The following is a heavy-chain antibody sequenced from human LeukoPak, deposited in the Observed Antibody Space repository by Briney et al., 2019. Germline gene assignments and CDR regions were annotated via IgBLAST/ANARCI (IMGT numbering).Heavy chain of an antibody. CDR2: VYYGGTT. CDR1: GGSISSGNW. CDR3: ARDATSSGLDH. D-gene: IGHD6-19*01. J-gene: IGHJ4*02. Sequence: SETLSLTCAVSGGSISSGNWWSWVRQPPGKGLEWIGNVYYGGTTYYNPSLKSRVTISVDTSKNQFSLKLSSVTAADTAVYYCARDATSSGLDHWGQGTLVTVSS. V-gene: IGHV4-4*02.